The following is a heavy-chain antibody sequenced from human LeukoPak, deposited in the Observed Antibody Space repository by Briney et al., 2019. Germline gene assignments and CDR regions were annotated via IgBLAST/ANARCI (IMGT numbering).Heavy chain of an antibody. CDR1: GGTFSSYA. V-gene: IGHV1-69*06. D-gene: IGHD3-3*01. J-gene: IGHJ4*02. Sequence: SVKVSCKASGGTFSSYAISWVRQAPGQGLEWMGGIIPIFGTANYAQKFQGRVTITADKSTSTAYMELSSLRSEDTAVYYCARSYYDFWSGYTRAAKYYFDYWGQGTLVTVSS. CDR2: IIPIFGTA. CDR3: ARSYYDFWSGYTRAAKYYFDY.